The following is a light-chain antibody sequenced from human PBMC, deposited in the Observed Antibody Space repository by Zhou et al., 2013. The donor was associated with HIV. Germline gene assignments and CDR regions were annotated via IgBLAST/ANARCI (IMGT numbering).Light chain of an antibody. Sequence: DIQMTQSPSSLSASVGDRVTITCRASQSIGSWLAWYQQQPGKAPNLLIYKASSLEGGVPSRFSGRGSGAEFTLTISGLQPGDVATYYCQQYNTYPWTFGQGTKVEIE. CDR3: QQYNTYPWT. CDR2: KAS. CDR1: QSIGSW. J-gene: IGKJ1*01. V-gene: IGKV1-5*03.